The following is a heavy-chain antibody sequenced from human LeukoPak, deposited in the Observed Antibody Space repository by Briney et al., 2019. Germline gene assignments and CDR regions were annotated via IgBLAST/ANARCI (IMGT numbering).Heavy chain of an antibody. CDR2: IYTSGST. CDR1: GGSISSGSYY. CDR3: ARGWAAAGKPDY. J-gene: IGHJ4*02. D-gene: IGHD6-13*01. V-gene: IGHV4-61*02. Sequence: SETLSLTCTVSGGSISSGSYYWSWIRQPAGKGLEWIGRIYTSGSTNYNPSLKSRVTISVDTSKNQFSLKLSSVTAADTAVYYCARGWAAAGKPDYWGQGTLVTVSS.